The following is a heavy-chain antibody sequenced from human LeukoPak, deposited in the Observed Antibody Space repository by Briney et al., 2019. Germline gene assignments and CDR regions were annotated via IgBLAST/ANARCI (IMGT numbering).Heavy chain of an antibody. Sequence: GGSLRLSCAASGFTFSTYWMTWVRQAPGKVLEWVANMKGDGSEIYYVDSVKGRFTISRDNAKNLLYLQMNSLRAEDTAVYYCARPGYTAGYDIWGQGTLVTVSS. CDR3: ARPGYTAGYDI. J-gene: IGHJ3*02. CDR2: MKGDGSEI. V-gene: IGHV3-7*01. CDR1: GFTFSTYW. D-gene: IGHD3-9*01.